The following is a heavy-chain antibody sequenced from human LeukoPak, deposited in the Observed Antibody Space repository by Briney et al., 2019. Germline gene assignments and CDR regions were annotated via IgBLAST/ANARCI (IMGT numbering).Heavy chain of an antibody. V-gene: IGHV3-33*08. D-gene: IGHD3-3*01. CDR3: ARDSGRAYYDFWSGYPDY. CDR2: IWYDGSNK. Sequence: GGSLRLSCAASGFTFSSYSMNWVRQAPGKGLEWVAVIWYDGSNKYYADSVKGRFTISRDNSKNTLYLQMNSLRAEDTAVYYCARDSGRAYYDFWSGYPDYWGQGTLVTVSS. J-gene: IGHJ4*02. CDR1: GFTFSSYS.